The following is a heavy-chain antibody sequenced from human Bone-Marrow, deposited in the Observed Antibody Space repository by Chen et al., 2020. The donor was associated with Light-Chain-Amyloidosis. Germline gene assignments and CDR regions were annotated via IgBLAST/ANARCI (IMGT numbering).Heavy chain of an antibody. Sequence: QVHLQQWGAGLLKPSETLSLTCGVYGGSFNDYYMTWFRQPPGKGLEWIGEINHSGKSNLNPSLSGRVTMSRDAAKRQFSLEVTSLTAADTAMYYCARGIDYWGQGTLVTVSS. CDR1: GGSFNDYY. V-gene: IGHV4-34*01. CDR3: ARGIDY. CDR2: INHSGKS. J-gene: IGHJ4*02.